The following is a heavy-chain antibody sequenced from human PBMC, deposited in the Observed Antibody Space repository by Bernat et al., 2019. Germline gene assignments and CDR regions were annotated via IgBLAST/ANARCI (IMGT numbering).Heavy chain of an antibody. CDR2: IWYDGSNK. J-gene: IGHJ6*02. V-gene: IGHV3-33*01. Sequence: QVQLVESGGGVVQPGRSLRLSCAASGFTFSSYGMHWVRQAPGKGLEWVAVIWYDGSNKYYADSVKGRFTISRDNSKISLYLQMNSLRAEDTAVYYCARGAGGSDGIDVWGQGTTVTVSS. CDR3: ARGAGGSDGIDV. CDR1: GFTFSSYG.